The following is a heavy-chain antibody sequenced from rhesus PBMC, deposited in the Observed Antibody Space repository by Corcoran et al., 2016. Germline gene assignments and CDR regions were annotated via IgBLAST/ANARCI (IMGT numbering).Heavy chain of an antibody. Sequence: QLQLQESGPGLVKPSETLSLTCAVSGGSISSNYWSWIRQPPGKGLEGIGRISVRCGSTDYNPSLRSRVTISTDTSKNQFSLRLGSVTAADTAVYYCARGEGWAAAGTDRFDVWGPGVLVTVSS. J-gene: IGHJ5-1*01. CDR2: ISVRCGST. CDR1: GGSISSNY. D-gene: IGHD6-31*01. V-gene: IGHV4-173*01. CDR3: ARGEGWAAAGTDRFDV.